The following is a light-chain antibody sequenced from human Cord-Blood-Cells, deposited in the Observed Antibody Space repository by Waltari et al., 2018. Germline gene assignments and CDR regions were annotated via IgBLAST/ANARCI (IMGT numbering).Light chain of an antibody. CDR3: SSYTSSSTYV. CDR2: GVS. J-gene: IGLJ1*01. Sequence: QSALTQPASVSGSPGQSITIPCTGTSSDVGGYNYVSWYQQHPGKAPKLMIYGVSKRPSGVSNRFSGSKSGNTASLTISGLQAEDEADYYCSSYTSSSTYVFGTGTKVTVL. CDR1: SSDVGGYNY. V-gene: IGLV2-14*01.